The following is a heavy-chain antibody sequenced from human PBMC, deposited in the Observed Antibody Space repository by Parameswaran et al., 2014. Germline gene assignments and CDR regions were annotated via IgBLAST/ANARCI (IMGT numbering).Heavy chain of an antibody. Sequence: RWIRQPPGRDWSGLGISITWEHQLQPSLKSRVTISVDTSKNQFSLKLSSVTAADTAVYYCARLVARQRNYYYYYGMDVWGQGTTVTVSS. J-gene: IGHJ6*02. CDR2: SITWEH. CDR3: ARLVARQRNYYYYYGMDV. D-gene: IGHD6-6*01. V-gene: IGHV4-59*08.